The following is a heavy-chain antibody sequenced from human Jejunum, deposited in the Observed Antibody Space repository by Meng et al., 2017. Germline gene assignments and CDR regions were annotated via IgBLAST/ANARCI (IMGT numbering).Heavy chain of an antibody. CDR2: ISVYHGNT. D-gene: IGHD1-26*01. CDR1: GYTFTIYG. Sequence: QVQLVQSGAEVKNPGASVKVSCKTSGYTFTIYGNSWVRQAPGQGLEWMGLISVYHGNTNYAQKLQGRVTMTTDTSTSTAYMELRSLRSDDTAVYFCARDYSGTSYRYSDYWGQGTLVTVSS. J-gene: IGHJ4*02. V-gene: IGHV1-18*01. CDR3: ARDYSGTSYRYSDY.